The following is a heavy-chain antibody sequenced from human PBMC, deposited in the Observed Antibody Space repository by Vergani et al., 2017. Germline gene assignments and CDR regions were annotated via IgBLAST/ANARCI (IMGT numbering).Heavy chain of an antibody. CDR2: IIPIFGTA. D-gene: IGHD3-3*01. V-gene: IGHV1-69*01. CDR3: ASRDITIFGVVIIRGYYYYGMDV. CDR1: GGTFSSHA. Sequence: QVQLVQSGAEVKKPGSSVKVSCKASGGTFSSHAISWVRQAPGQGLEWMGGIIPIFGTANYAQKFQGRVTITADESTSTAYMELSSLRSEDTAVYYCASRDITIFGVVIIRGYYYYGMDVWGQGTTVTVSS. J-gene: IGHJ6*02.